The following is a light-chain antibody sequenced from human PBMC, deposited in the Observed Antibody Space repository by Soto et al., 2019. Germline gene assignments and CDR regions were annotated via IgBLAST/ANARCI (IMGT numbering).Light chain of an antibody. Sequence: EIVLTQSPATLSLSPGERATLSCRASQSVSSYLAWYQQKPGQAPRLLIHDASNRAPGIPARFSGSGSGTEFTLTISSLEPEDFAVYYCEQRSNWPPLTFGGGTKVEIK. CDR1: QSVSSY. CDR3: EQRSNWPPLT. V-gene: IGKV3-11*01. J-gene: IGKJ4*02. CDR2: DAS.